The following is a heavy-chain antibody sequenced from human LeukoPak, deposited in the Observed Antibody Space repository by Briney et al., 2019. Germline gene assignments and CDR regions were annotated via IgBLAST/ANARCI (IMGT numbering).Heavy chain of an antibody. Sequence: SETLSLTCTVSGGSISAYYWSWIRQPPGKGLEWIGYIYHSGSTNYNPSLKSRITISVDTSQNQFSLKLSSVTAADTAVYYCARDGYSGSDALWGQGTLVTVSS. J-gene: IGHJ4*02. CDR3: ARDGYSGSDAL. CDR2: IYHSGST. V-gene: IGHV4-59*01. D-gene: IGHD5-12*01. CDR1: GGSISAYY.